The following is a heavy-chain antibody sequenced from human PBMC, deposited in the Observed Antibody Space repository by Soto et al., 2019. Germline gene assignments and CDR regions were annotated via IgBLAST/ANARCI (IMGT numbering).Heavy chain of an antibody. V-gene: IGHV4-31*03. CDR2: IYYSGST. J-gene: IGHJ2*01. Sequence: QVQLQESGPGLVKPSQTLSLTCTVSGGSISSGGYYWSWIRQHPGKGLEWIGYIYYSGSTYYNPSLKSRVTISVDTSKNQFSLKLSSVTAADTAVYYCAGETKDDYGAPYWYFDLWGRGTLVTVSS. D-gene: IGHD4-17*01. CDR3: AGETKDDYGAPYWYFDL. CDR1: GGSISSGGYY.